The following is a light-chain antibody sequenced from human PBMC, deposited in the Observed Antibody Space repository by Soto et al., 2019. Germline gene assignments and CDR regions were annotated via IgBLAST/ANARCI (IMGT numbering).Light chain of an antibody. CDR3: QSYDSSLSFWV. V-gene: IGLV1-40*01. J-gene: IGLJ3*02. Sequence: QLVLTQPPSVSGAPGQRVTISCTGSSSNIGAGYDVHWYQQLPGTAPKLLIYGNSNRPSGVPDRFSGSKSGTSASLAITGLQAEDEADYYCQSYDSSLSFWVFGGGTQLTVL. CDR1: SSNIGAGYD. CDR2: GNS.